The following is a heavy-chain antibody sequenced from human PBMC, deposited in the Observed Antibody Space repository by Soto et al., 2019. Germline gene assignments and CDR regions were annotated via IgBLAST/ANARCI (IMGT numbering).Heavy chain of an antibody. J-gene: IGHJ6*02. CDR3: AIAYSSSLYYYYGMDV. D-gene: IGHD6-6*01. CDR1: GYTFTSYA. CDR2: INAGNGNT. V-gene: IGHV1-3*01. Sequence: QVQLVQSGAEVKKPGASVQVSCKASGYTFTSYAMHWVRQAPGQRLEGMGWINAGNGNTKYSQKFQGRFTITRDTSASTAYMELSSLRSEDTAVYYCAIAYSSSLYYYYGMDVWGQGTTVTVSS.